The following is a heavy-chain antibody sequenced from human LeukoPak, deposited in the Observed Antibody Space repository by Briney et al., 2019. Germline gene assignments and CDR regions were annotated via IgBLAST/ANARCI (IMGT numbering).Heavy chain of an antibody. CDR3: ARRRDGYTVDY. D-gene: IGHD5-24*01. V-gene: IGHV5-51*01. CDR1: GYSFINYW. CDR2: IYPGDSDT. J-gene: IGHJ4*02. Sequence: GESLKISCKGSGYSFINYWIGWVRQMPGKGLEWMGIIYPGDSDTRYSPSYQGQVTISADKSISTAYLQWSSLKASDTAMYYCARRRDGYTVDYWGQGTLVTVSS.